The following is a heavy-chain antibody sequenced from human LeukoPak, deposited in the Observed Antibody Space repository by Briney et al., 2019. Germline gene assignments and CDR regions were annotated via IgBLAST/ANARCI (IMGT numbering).Heavy chain of an antibody. CDR3: AADRGYSYGSFDY. D-gene: IGHD5-18*01. CDR1: GGTFISYD. V-gene: IGHV1-69*04. CDR2: IIPILGIA. J-gene: IGHJ4*02. Sequence: GSSVKVSCKASGGTFISYDISWVRQAPGQGLEWMGTIIPILGIANYAQEFQGRVTLTAGKSTSTAYIELINMQSEDTAVYYCAADRGYSYGSFDYWGQGTLVTVSS.